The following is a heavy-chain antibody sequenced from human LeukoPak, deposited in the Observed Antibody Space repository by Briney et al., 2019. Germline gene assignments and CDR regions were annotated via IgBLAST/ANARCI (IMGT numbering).Heavy chain of an antibody. CDR3: ARDPHCSSTSCYTAAFDI. J-gene: IGHJ3*02. V-gene: IGHV4-59*01. D-gene: IGHD2-2*02. CDR1: GGSISSYY. CDR2: IYYSGST. Sequence: SETLSPTCTVSGGSISSYYWSWIRQPPGKGLEWIGYIYYSGSTNYNPSLKSRVTISVDTSKNQFSLKLSSVTAADTAVYYCARDPHCSSTSCYTAAFDIWGQGTMVTVSS.